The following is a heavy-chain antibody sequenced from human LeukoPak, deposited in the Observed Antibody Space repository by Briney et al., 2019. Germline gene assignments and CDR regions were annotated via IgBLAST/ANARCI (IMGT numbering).Heavy chain of an antibody. J-gene: IGHJ4*02. V-gene: IGHV4-39*01. CDR3: ARRGGSGRAFDY. CDR2: IYYIGST. CDR1: GASISGGTYY. Sequence: PSETLSLTCSVSGASISGGTYYWGWIRQPPGKGLEWIGSIYYIGSTYDNPSLKSRVTISVDTSKNQFPLKLSSVTAADTAVYYCARRGGSGRAFDYWGQGTLVTVSS. D-gene: IGHD1-26*01.